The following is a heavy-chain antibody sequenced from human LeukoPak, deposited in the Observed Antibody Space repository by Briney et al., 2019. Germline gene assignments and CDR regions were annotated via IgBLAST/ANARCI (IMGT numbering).Heavy chain of an antibody. CDR1: GFTFSSYG. CDR3: AKAKRRITMIADY. Sequence: GRSLRLSCAASGFTFSSYGMHWVRQAPGKGLEWVAVIWYDGSNKYYADSVKGRFTISRDNSKNTLYLQMNSLRAEDTAVYYCAKAKRRITMIADYWGQGTLVTVSS. V-gene: IGHV3-33*06. J-gene: IGHJ4*02. D-gene: IGHD3-22*01. CDR2: IWYDGSNK.